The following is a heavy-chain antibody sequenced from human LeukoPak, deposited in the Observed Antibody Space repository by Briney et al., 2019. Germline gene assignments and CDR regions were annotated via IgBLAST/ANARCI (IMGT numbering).Heavy chain of an antibody. D-gene: IGHD5-24*01. J-gene: IGHJ4*02. Sequence: GGSLRLSCAASGFTVTNAWMHWVRQAPGKGLEWVGRMKSESGGGATDYAAPVKGRFTISRDDSKNMLYLQMNRLKTEDTAVYYCTTRAPDGLVPRWGQGNMVTVSS. CDR2: MKSESGGGAT. CDR3: TTRAPDGLVPR. V-gene: IGHV3-15*07. CDR1: GFTVTNAW.